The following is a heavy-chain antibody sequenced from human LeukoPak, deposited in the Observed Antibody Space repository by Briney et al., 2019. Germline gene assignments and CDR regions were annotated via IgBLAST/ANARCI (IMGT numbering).Heavy chain of an antibody. J-gene: IGHJ4*02. Sequence: PAETLSLTCTVSGYSISSGVYWGWIRQPPGQGLGGIGSIYHSGSTHYNSSLKSRVTISGDTSKDQLSLKLSSVTAADTAVSYRARGVGLTQGGTFYYWGRGTLVTVSS. D-gene: IGHD1-1*01. CDR1: GYSISSGVY. V-gene: IGHV4-38-2*02. CDR2: IYHSGST. CDR3: ARGVGLTQGGTFYY.